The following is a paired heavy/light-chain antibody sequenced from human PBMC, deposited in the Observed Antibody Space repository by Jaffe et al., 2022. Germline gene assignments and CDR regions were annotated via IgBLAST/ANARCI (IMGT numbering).Light chain of an antibody. CDR2: DDT. Sequence: SYVLTQSPSVPVAPGQTARITCGGNNIGSKSVHWYQQKPGQAPVLVVYDDTDRPSGIPERFSGSNSGNTATLTISRVEAGDEADYYCQVWDSSSDHSWVFGGGTKLTVL. J-gene: IGLJ3*02. CDR1: NIGSKS. CDR3: QVWDSSSDHSWV. V-gene: IGLV3-21*02.
Heavy chain of an antibody. V-gene: IGHV3-23*01. Sequence: EVQLLESGGNLVQPGGSLRLSCAASGFTFGSYAMGWVRRAPGKGLEWVSVISGSGDKTYYADSVKGRFTISRDNSKNTLYLQMSSLRAEDTAVYYCAKGSGYYGQAFDIWGQGTMVTVSS. CDR2: ISGSGDKT. CDR1: GFTFGSYA. J-gene: IGHJ3*02. D-gene: IGHD5-12*01. CDR3: AKGSGYYGQAFDI.